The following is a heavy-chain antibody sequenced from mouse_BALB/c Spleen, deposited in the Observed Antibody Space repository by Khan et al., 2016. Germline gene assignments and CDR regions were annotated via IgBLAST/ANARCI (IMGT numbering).Heavy chain of an antibody. CDR2: IDPENGDT. J-gene: IGHJ3*01. Sequence: VQLKESGAELVRSGASVKLSCTASGFNIKDYYIHWVKQRPEQGLEWIGWIDPENGDTGYVPKFQGKATMTADTSSNTAYLQLSSLTSEDTAVCYCTFYGNILAWFAYWGQGTLVTVSA. CDR1: GFNIKDYY. V-gene: IGHV14-4*02. D-gene: IGHD2-10*01. CDR3: TFYGNILAWFAY.